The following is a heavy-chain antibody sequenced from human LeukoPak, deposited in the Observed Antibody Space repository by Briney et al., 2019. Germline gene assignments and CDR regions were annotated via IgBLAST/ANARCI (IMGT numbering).Heavy chain of an antibody. Sequence: SETLSLTCAGSGFSLSSGYSWGWIRQPPGKGLEWIGSIRHSGRTYYNRSLKSRVTISVDTSKTQFSLKLSSVTAADTAVYYCARLRAGSRYYYDYYMDGLGKGTTVTVSS. CDR2: IRHSGRT. V-gene: IGHV4-38-2*01. CDR3: ARLRAGSRYYYDYYMDG. D-gene: IGHD6-13*01. CDR1: GFSLSSGYS. J-gene: IGHJ6*03.